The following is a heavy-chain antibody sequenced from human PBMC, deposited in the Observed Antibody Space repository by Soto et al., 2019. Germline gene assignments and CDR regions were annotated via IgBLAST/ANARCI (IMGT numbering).Heavy chain of an antibody. CDR3: ARAPGYDHYHYYGMDV. CDR1: GDSVSSDSAA. J-gene: IGHJ6*02. Sequence: QVQLQQSGPGLVKPSQTLSLTCAISGDSVSSDSAAWNWIRQSPSRGLEWLGRTYYRSKWYNDYAVSVKSRITINPDTSKNQFSLQMNSVTPEDTAVYYCARAPGYDHYHYYGMDVWGQGTTVTVSS. V-gene: IGHV6-1*01. CDR2: TYYRSKWYN. D-gene: IGHD3-3*01.